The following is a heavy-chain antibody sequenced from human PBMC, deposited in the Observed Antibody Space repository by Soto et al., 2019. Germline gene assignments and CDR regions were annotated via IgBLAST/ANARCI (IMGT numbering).Heavy chain of an antibody. D-gene: IGHD5-18*01. CDR1: GFTFSSYG. V-gene: IGHV3-33*01. Sequence: PGGSLRLSCAASGFTFSSYGMHWVRQAPGKGLEWVAVIWYDGSNKYYADSVKGRFTISRDNSKNTLYLQMNSLRAEDTAVYYCARLGYSSYDAFDIWGQGTMVTVSS. CDR2: IWYDGSNK. J-gene: IGHJ3*02. CDR3: ARLGYSSYDAFDI.